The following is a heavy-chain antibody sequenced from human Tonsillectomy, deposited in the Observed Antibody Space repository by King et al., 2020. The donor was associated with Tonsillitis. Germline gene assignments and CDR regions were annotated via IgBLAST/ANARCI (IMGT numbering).Heavy chain of an antibody. D-gene: IGHD2-2*01. Sequence: VQLVESGAEVKKPGASVKISCKASGYTFTSYGISWVRQAPGQGLEWMGWISAYTGNTNYAQKLQGRVTMTTDTSTNTAYMELRSLRADDTAVYYCAGDYCSSTSCYYYYMAVWGKGTTVTVSS. J-gene: IGHJ6*03. CDR2: ISAYTGNT. CDR3: AGDYCSSTSCYYYYMAV. CDR1: GYTFTSYG. V-gene: IGHV1-18*01.